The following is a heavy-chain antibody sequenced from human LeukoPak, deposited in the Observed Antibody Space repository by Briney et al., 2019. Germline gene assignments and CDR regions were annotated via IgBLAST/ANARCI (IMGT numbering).Heavy chain of an antibody. D-gene: IGHD2-2*01. CDR2: INPNSGGT. CDR1: GYTFTGYY. V-gene: IGHV1-2*02. CDR3: ARAPYCSSTSCDVAVSPWFDP. J-gene: IGHJ5*02. Sequence: GASVKVSCKASGYTFTGYYMHWVRQAPGQGLEWMGWINPNSGGTNYAQKFQGRVTMTRDTSISTAYMELSRLRSDDTAVYYCARAPYCSSTSCDVAVSPWFDPWGQGTLVTVYS.